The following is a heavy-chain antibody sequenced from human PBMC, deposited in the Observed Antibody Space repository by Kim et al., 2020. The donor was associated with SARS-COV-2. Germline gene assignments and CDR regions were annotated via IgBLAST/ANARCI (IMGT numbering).Heavy chain of an antibody. Sequence: ASVKVSCKASGYTFTGYYMHWVRQAPGQGLEWMGWINPNSGGTNYAQKFQGRVTMTRDTSISTAYMELSRLRSDDTAVYYCASGVWFGGPTWGAKPIDYWGQGTLVTVSS. CDR1: GYTFTGYY. J-gene: IGHJ4*02. CDR3: ASGVWFGGPTWGAKPIDY. D-gene: IGHD3-10*01. V-gene: IGHV1-2*02. CDR2: INPNSGGT.